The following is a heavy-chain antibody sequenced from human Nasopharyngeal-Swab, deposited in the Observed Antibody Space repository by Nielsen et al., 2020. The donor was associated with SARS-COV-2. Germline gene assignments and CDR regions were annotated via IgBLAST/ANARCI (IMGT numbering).Heavy chain of an antibody. V-gene: IGHV3-30-3*02. D-gene: IGHD2-21*01. Sequence: IRQPPGKGLEWVAVISYDGSNKYYADSVKGRFTISRDNAKNSLYLQMNSLRAEDTAVYYCAKDLLAGDAFDIWGQGTMVTVS. CDR3: AKDLLAGDAFDI. CDR2: ISYDGSNK. J-gene: IGHJ3*02.